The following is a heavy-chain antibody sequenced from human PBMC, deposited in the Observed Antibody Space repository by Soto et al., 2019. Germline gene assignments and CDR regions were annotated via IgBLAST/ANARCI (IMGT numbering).Heavy chain of an antibody. J-gene: IGHJ6*02. D-gene: IGHD3-10*01. V-gene: IGHV1-69*06. CDR3: ARDSKYYGSGSSLEVLGYYYVMDV. CDR1: GGTFSSYA. Sequence: SVKVSCKASGGTFSSYAISWVRQAPGQGLEWMGGIIPIFGTANYAQKFQGRFTITADKSTITANIELSTLRSEDTAVYYCARDSKYYGSGSSLEVLGYYYVMDVWGQGPTVPVSS. CDR2: IIPIFGTA.